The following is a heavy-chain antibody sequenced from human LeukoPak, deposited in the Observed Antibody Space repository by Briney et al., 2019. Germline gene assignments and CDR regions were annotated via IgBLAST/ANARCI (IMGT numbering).Heavy chain of an antibody. CDR1: GGSISSGGYY. J-gene: IGHJ6*03. CDR3: ARGEEYYYYMDV. CDR2: IYYSGST. V-gene: IGHV4-31*03. Sequence: PSETLSLTCTVSGGSISSGGYYWSWIRQHPGKGLEWIGYIYYSGSTYYNPSLKSRVTISVDTSKNQFSLKLSSVTAADTAVYYCARGEEYYYYMDVWGKGTTVTVSS.